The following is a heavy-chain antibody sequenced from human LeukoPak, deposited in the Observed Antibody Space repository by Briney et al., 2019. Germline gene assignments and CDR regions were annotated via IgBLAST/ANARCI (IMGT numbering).Heavy chain of an antibody. CDR2: INPNSGGT. Sequence: ASVKVSCKASGYTFTGYYMHWVRQAPGQGLEWMGWINPNSGGTNYAQKLQGRVTMTTDTSTSTAYMELRSLRSDDTAVYYCARDSGLLRFLEWLPTYYYYGMDVWGQGTTVTVSS. CDR1: GYTFTGYY. CDR3: ARDSGLLRFLEWLPTYYYYGMDV. V-gene: IGHV1-2*02. D-gene: IGHD3-3*01. J-gene: IGHJ6*02.